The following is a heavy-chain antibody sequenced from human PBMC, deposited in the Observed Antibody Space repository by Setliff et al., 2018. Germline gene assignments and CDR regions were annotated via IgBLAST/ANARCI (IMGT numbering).Heavy chain of an antibody. V-gene: IGHV4-39*01. CDR2: VYYSGST. J-gene: IGHJ4*02. CDR1: GGSIRRTTYY. D-gene: IGHD3-22*01. CDR3: ASLDYYDSGVYYIRDD. Sequence: SETLSLTCTVSGGSIRRTTYYWGWIRQPPGKGLEWIGTVYYSGSTYYSPSLKSRVTISVDTSRNQFSLKLSSVTAADTAVDYCASLDYYDSGVYYIRDDWGQGTLVTVSS.